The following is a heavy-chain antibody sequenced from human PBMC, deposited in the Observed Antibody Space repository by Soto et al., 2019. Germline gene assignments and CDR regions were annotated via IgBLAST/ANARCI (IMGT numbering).Heavy chain of an antibody. V-gene: IGHV4-30-4*01. CDR3: ARGGGTYYYGLGSYYNVPGPWYY. D-gene: IGHD3-10*01. CDR2: IYYSGST. CDR1: GGSISSGDYY. J-gene: IGHJ4*02. Sequence: SETLSLTCTVSGGSISSGDYYWSWIRQPPGKGLEWIGYIYYSGSTYYNPSLKSRVTISVDTSKNQFSLKLSSVTAADTAVYYCARGGGTYYYGLGSYYNVPGPWYYWGQGTLVPVSS.